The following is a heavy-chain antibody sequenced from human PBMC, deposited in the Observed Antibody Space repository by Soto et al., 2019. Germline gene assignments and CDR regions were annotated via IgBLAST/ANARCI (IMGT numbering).Heavy chain of an antibody. D-gene: IGHD1-26*01. CDR2: IIPMFGIG. CDR1: GGSFSKYG. J-gene: IGHJ6*02. V-gene: IGHV1-69*01. Sequence: QVQLVQSGAEVKMPGSSVRVSCKASGGSFSKYGISWVRQAPGQGLEWMGGIIPMFGIGNYAEKFLGRVTITADESASTSHMELSSLRSEDTAVYFCARGDRENYFYAMDVWGQGTTVTVSS. CDR3: ARGDRENYFYAMDV.